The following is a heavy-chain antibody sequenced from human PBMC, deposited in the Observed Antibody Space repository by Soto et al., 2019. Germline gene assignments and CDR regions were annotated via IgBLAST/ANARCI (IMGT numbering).Heavy chain of an antibody. Sequence: QVQLQESGPGLVKPSETLSLNCTVSGGPISSYYWSWIRQSPGKGLEWIGYIYYSGSTDYNPSLTRRVTISVVTFNNLFSPEMSSATASVTVVYYRARVSSCCPPLLDYWGQGTLVTVSS. CDR1: GGPISSYY. J-gene: IGHJ4*02. V-gene: IGHV4-59*12. CDR3: ARVSSCCPPLLDY. D-gene: IGHD2-2*01. CDR2: IYYSGST.